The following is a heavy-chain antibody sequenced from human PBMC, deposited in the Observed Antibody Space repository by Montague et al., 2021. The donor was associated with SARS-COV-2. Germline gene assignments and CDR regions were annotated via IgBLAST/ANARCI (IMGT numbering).Heavy chain of an antibody. J-gene: IGHJ6*02. CDR3: AKNGSAHGLDV. CDR2: IKPDEREK. D-gene: IGHD2-15*01. V-gene: IGHV3-7*01. CDR1: GFTFSNIW. Sequence: SLRLSCAASGFTFSNIWMSWVRQAPGKGLEWVANIKPDEREKNYVDSVKGRFSISRDNAKNSLYLQMDNLRAEDTAIYYCAKNGSAHGLDVWGQGTSVSVSS.